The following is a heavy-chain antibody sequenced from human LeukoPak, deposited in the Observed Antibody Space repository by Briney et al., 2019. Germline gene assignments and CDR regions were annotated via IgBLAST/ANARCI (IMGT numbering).Heavy chain of an antibody. Sequence: SETPSLTCTVSGGSISSYYWSWIRQPAGKGLEWIGRIYISGSTNYNPSLKSRLTMSVDTSKNQFSLKLTSVTAADTAVYCCARAVNYDTSDYRDYWGQGTLVTVSS. CDR2: IYISGST. D-gene: IGHD3-22*01. J-gene: IGHJ4*02. CDR3: ARAVNYDTSDYRDY. CDR1: GGSISSYY. V-gene: IGHV4-4*07.